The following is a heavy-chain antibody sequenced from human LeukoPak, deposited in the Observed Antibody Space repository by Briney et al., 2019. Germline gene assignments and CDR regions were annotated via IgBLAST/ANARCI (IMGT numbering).Heavy chain of an antibody. CDR3: ALAPNSNWFDF. Sequence: SETLSLTCSVSGASSSNHFWSWIRQPPGKGLEWIGNIHYSGSSVYNPSLKSRGTISIDTSRRQFFLKLNSVTAADTAVYFCALAPNSNWFDFWGPGTLVTVSS. CDR1: GASSSNHF. J-gene: IGHJ5*01. D-gene: IGHD2-8*01. V-gene: IGHV4-59*03. CDR2: IHYSGSS.